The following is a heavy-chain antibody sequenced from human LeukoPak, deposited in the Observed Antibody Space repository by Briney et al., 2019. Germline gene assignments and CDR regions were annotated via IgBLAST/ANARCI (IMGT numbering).Heavy chain of an antibody. V-gene: IGHV5-51*01. CDR2: IYPGDSDT. J-gene: IGHJ1*01. CDR3: ATYAGSYSKYFQH. D-gene: IGHD3-10*01. CDR1: EYSFTNYW. Sequence: AESLKISCKGSEYSFTNYWIGCVRQMPGKELEWMGIIYPGDSDTRYSPSIQGQVPISADKSISTAYLQWSSLKASDTAMYFCATYAGSYSKYFQHWGQGTLVTVSS.